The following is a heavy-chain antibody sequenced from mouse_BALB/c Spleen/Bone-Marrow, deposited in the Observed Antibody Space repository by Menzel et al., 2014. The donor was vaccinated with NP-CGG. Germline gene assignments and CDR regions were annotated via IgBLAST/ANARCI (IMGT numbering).Heavy chain of an antibody. D-gene: IGHD1-2*01. V-gene: IGHV4-1*02. Sequence: EVKLLESGGGLVQPGGSLELSCAASGFDFSRYWMSWVRQAPGKGLEWIGEINPDSSTINYTPSLKDKFIISRDNAKNTLYLQMRKVRSEDTALYYCARQGYYGYSDYWGQGTTLTVSS. CDR2: INPDSSTI. CDR3: ARQGYYGYSDY. J-gene: IGHJ2*01. CDR1: GFDFSRYW.